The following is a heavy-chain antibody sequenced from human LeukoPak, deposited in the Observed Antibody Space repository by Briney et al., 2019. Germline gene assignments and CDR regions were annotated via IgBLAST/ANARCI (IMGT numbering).Heavy chain of an antibody. CDR3: ARGRRWAAAAILY. J-gene: IGHJ4*02. CDR2: INHSGST. V-gene: IGHV4-39*07. D-gene: IGHD6-13*01. Sequence: PSETLSLTCTVSGGSISTSNYYWSCIRQPPGKGLEWIGEINHSGSTNYNPSLKRRVTMSVDTSKNQFSLKLSSVTAADTAVYYCARGRRWAAAAILYWGQGTLVTVSS. CDR1: GGSISTSNYY.